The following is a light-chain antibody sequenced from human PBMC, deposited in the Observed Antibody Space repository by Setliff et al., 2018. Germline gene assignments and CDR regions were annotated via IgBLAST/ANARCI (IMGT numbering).Light chain of an antibody. CDR2: DVS. V-gene: IGLV2-14*01. CDR3: SSYRSSSTFV. CDR1: SSDVGGYNY. Sequence: QSVLAQPASVSGSPGQSITISCTGTSSDVGGYNYVSWYQQHPGKAPKLMIYDVSKRPSGVSNRFSGSKSGNTASLTISGLQAEDEADYYCSSYRSSSTFVFGTGTK. J-gene: IGLJ1*01.